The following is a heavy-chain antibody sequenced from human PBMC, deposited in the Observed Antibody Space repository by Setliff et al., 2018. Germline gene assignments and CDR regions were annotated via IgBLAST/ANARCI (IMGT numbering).Heavy chain of an antibody. D-gene: IGHD3-3*01. Sequence: KASETLSLTCSVFGDSLTRSSSWWGWIRQPAGKGLEWIGNIYSSGTTKYNPSLKSRVTISVDTSKRQFSLNLLPMTAADTAVYYCARMSRYSEFWSGYAEDYYSSYIDVWGTGATVTVSS. CDR2: IYSSGTT. CDR3: ARMSRYSEFWSGYAEDYYSSYIDV. J-gene: IGHJ6*03. CDR1: GDSLTRSSSW. V-gene: IGHV4-61*05.